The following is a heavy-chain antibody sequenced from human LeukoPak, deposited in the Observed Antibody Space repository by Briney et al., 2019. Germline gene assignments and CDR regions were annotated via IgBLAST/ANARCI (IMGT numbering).Heavy chain of an antibody. CDR3: ARDLVVVAATTGNNWFDP. J-gene: IGHJ5*02. D-gene: IGHD2-15*01. CDR1: GGSISSGSYY. Sequence: SETLSLTCTVSGGSISSGSYYWSWIRQPAEKGLEWIGHIYTSGSTNYNPSLKSRVTISVDTSRNQFSLKLTSVTAADTAVYYCARDLVVVAATTGNNWFDPWGQGTLVTVSS. V-gene: IGHV4-61*09. CDR2: IYTSGST.